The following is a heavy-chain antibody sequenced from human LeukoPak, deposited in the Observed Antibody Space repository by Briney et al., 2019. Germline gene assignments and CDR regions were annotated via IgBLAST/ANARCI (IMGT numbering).Heavy chain of an antibody. Sequence: GGPLRLSCAASGFTFSDYYMSWIRQAPGKGLEWVSYISSSGSTISYADSVKGRFTISRDNAKNSLYLQMNSLRAEDTAVYYCARRVSVGEPYDSWGQGTLVTVSS. CDR1: GFTFSDYY. J-gene: IGHJ4*02. V-gene: IGHV3-11*01. CDR2: ISSSGSTI. CDR3: ARRVSVGEPYDS. D-gene: IGHD3-16*01.